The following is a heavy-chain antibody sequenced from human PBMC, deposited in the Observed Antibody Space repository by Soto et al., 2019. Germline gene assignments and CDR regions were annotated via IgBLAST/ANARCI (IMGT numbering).Heavy chain of an antibody. CDR2: IIPINGIA. CDR3: ARDLADFWSGYLVSYYYGMDV. CDR1: GGTFSSYT. V-gene: IGHV1-69*04. Sequence: ASVKVSCKASGGTFSSYTISWVRQAPGQGLEWMGRIIPINGIANYAQKFQGRVTITGDTSTSTAYMELSSLRSEDTAVYYCARDLADFWSGYLVSYYYGMDVWGQGTTVTVSS. J-gene: IGHJ6*02. D-gene: IGHD3-3*01.